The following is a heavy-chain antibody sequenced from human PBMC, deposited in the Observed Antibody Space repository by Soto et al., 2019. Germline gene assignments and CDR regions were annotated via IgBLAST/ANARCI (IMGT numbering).Heavy chain of an antibody. CDR2: IYYSGST. CDR3: ARDLVAAARFDP. D-gene: IGHD6-13*01. V-gene: IGHV4-59*01. CDR1: GGSISSYY. J-gene: IGHJ5*02. Sequence: QVQLQESGPGLVKPSETLSLTCTVSGGSISSYYWSWIRQPPGKGLEWIGYIYYSGSTNYNPSLKSRXXIXVXXSKNQFSLKLSSVTAADTAVYYCARDLVAAARFDPWGQGTLVTVSS.